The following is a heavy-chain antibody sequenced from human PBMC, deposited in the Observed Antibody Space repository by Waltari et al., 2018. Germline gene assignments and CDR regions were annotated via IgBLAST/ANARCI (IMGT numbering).Heavy chain of an antibody. Sequence: EVQLVESGGGLVKPGGSLRLSCAACGFTFSKARMSWVRQAPGKSVVWVGLIKIKTDGGTTDYASPVKGRVTISRDDSKNTLCLQMNSLKTEDTAVYYCTTGYYWGQGTLVTVSS. J-gene: IGHJ4*02. CDR2: IKIKTDGGTT. CDR1: GFTFSKAR. V-gene: IGHV3-15*01. CDR3: TTGYY.